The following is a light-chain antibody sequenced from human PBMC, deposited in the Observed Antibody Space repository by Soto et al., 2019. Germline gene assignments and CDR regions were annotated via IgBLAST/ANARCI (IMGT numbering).Light chain of an antibody. CDR2: GAS. V-gene: IGKV3-15*01. Sequence: EIVMTQSPATLSVSPGERAILSCRASQSVSSNLAWYQQKPGQAPRLLIYGASTRATDIPARFSGSGSGTEFTLSISSLHSEDFAVYYCQQYNNWPPYTFGQGTKLEIK. CDR3: QQYNNWPPYT. CDR1: QSVSSN. J-gene: IGKJ2*01.